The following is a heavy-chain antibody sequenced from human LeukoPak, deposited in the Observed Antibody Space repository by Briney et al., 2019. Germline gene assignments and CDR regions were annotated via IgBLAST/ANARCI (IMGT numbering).Heavy chain of an antibody. CDR1: GFTFSSYW. CDR3: VRDHLYGFDY. D-gene: IGHD4-17*01. J-gene: IGHJ4*02. V-gene: IGHV3-74*01. CDR2: INSDGSST. Sequence: GGSLRLSCAASGFTFSSYWMHWVRQVPGKGLVWVSRINSDGSSTSYADSVKGRFTISRDNAKITLFLQMNSLRAEDTAVYYCVRDHLYGFDYWGQGTLVTVSS.